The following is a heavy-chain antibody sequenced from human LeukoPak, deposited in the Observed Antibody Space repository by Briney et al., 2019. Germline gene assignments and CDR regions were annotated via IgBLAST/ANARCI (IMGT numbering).Heavy chain of an antibody. CDR3: AKRPPPDSNYYSGGSCYYLTGFYFDY. CDR1: GFTFDDCC. Sequence: PGGSLRLSCAASGFTFDDCCMSWVRQAPGKGQEWVSAISGSGGSTYYADSVKGRFTISRDNSKNTLYLQMNSLRAEDTAVYYCAKRPPPDSNYYSGGSCYYLTGFYFDYCGQGTLVTVSS. D-gene: IGHD2-15*01. CDR2: ISGSGGST. V-gene: IGHV3-23*01. J-gene: IGHJ4*02.